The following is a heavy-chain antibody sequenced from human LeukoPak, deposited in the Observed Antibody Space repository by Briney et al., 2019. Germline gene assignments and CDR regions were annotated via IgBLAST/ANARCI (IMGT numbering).Heavy chain of an antibody. V-gene: IGHV4-59*01. CDR3: ARLAARPNYYYYYMDV. D-gene: IGHD6-6*01. CDR1: GGSISSYY. J-gene: IGHJ6*03. CDR2: IYYSGST. Sequence: PSETLSLTCTVSGGSISSYYWSWIRQPPGKGLEWIGYIYYSGSTNYNPSLKSRVTISVDTSKIQFSLKLSSVTAADTAVYYCARLAARPNYYYYYMDVWGKGTTVTVSS.